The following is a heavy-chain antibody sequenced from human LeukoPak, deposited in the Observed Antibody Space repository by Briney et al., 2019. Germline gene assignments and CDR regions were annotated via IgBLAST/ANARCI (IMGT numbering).Heavy chain of an antibody. CDR1: GGSISSYY. CDR3: ARARRESRGVIMFYFDY. J-gene: IGHJ4*02. V-gene: IGHV4-59*01. Sequence: SETLSLTCTVSGGSISSYYWSWIRQPPGKGLEWIGYIYYSGSTNYNPSLKSRVTIPVDTSKNQFSLKLSSVTAADTAVYYCARARRESRGVIMFYFDYWGQGTLVTVSS. D-gene: IGHD3-10*01. CDR2: IYYSGST.